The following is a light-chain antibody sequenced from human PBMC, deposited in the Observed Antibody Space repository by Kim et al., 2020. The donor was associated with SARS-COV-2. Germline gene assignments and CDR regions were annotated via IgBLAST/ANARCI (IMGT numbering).Light chain of an antibody. J-gene: IGKJ4*01. CDR2: LGS. V-gene: IGKV2-28*01. CDR1: QSLLHSNGYNY. CDR3: MQALQTPLT. Sequence: DIVMTQSPLSLPVTPGEPASISCRSSQSLLHSNGYNYLDWYLQKPGQSPQLLIYLGSNRASGVPDRFGGSGSGTEFTLKISRVEAEDVGVYFCMQALQTPLTFGGGTKVDIK.